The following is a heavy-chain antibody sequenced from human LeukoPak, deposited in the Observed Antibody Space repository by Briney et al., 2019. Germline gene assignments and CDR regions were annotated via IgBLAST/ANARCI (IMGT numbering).Heavy chain of an antibody. V-gene: IGHV3-48*04. CDR2: ISSSSSII. D-gene: IGHD2-15*01. CDR3: ARAAEDTITPHPYYMDV. CDR1: GFTFSSYS. Sequence: GGSLRLSCAVSGFTFSSYSMNWVRQAPGKGLEWVSYISSSSSIIYYADSVKGRFTITRDNAKNSLYLQMNSLRAEDTAVYYCARAAEDTITPHPYYMDVWGKGTTVTVSS. J-gene: IGHJ6*03.